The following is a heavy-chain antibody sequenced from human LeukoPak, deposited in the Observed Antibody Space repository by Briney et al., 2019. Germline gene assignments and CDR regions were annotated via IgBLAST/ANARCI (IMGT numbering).Heavy chain of an antibody. CDR1: GGSISSYY. CDR2: IYNSGST. Sequence: KPSETLSLTCTVSGGSISSYYWSWIRQPAGKGLEWIGRIYNSGSTYYNPSLKSRVTISVDTSKNQFSLKLSSVTAADTAVYYCARVGLLWFGESIRRDYDMDVWGQGTTVTVSS. D-gene: IGHD3-10*01. V-gene: IGHV4-4*07. CDR3: ARVGLLWFGESIRRDYDMDV. J-gene: IGHJ6*02.